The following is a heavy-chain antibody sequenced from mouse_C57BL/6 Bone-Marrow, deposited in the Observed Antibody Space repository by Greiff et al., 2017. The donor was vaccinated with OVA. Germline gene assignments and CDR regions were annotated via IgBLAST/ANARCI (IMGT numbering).Heavy chain of an antibody. Sequence: DVKLVESGGDLVKPGGSLKLSCAASGFTFSSYGMSWVRQTPDKRLEWVATISSGGSYTYYPDSVKGRFTISRDNAKNTLYLQMSSLKSEDTAMYYCARHLYGGGQGTLVTVSA. CDR3: ARHLYG. CDR2: ISSGGSYT. J-gene: IGHJ3*01. V-gene: IGHV5-6*02. CDR1: GFTFSSYG. D-gene: IGHD1-1*01.